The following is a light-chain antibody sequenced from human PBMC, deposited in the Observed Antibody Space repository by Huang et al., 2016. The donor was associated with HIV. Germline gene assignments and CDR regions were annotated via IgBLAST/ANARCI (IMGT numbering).Light chain of an antibody. J-gene: IGKJ5*01. CDR1: QSISTY. CDR3: QQSYSALSS. CDR2: SAS. V-gene: IGKV1-39*01. Sequence: IQMTQSPTSLSASVGDRVSITCRASQSISTYLNWYQQKPGKAPKLLISSASSLHSGVPSRFRGSGSGTDVTLTIKGLQLDDFATYYCQQSYSALSSFGPGTRL.